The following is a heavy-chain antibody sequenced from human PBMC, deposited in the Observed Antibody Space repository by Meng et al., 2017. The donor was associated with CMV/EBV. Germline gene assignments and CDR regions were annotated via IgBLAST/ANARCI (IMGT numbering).Heavy chain of an antibody. V-gene: IGHV1-2*02. CDR2: INPNRGGT. CDR1: GYAFHGYY. Sequence: VEVKKPGASLKVSFKASGYAFHGYYNHWVRQAPGQGLEWMGWINPNRGGTNYAQKFQGRVTMTRDTSISTAYMELSRLRSDDTAVYYWARVQVRGEMATPAGYWGQGTLVTVSS. D-gene: IGHD5-24*01. CDR3: ARVQVRGEMATPAGY. J-gene: IGHJ4*02.